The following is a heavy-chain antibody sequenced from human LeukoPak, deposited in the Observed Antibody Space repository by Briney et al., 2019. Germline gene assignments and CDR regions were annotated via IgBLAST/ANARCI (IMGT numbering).Heavy chain of an antibody. V-gene: IGHV3-23*01. D-gene: IGHD2-15*01. CDR1: GFTFSNYA. CDR3: AKGGYTTCFDP. Sequence: GGSLILSCAASGFTFSNYAMRWVRQAPGKGLEWVSNIRSNGRDTYYTDSVKGRFTISRDNSKNTLYLEMNSLRAEDTAVYYCAKGGYTTCFDPWGQGTLVTVSS. CDR2: IRSNGRDT. J-gene: IGHJ5*02.